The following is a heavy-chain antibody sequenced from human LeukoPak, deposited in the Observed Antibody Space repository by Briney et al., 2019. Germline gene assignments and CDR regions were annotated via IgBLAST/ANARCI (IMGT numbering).Heavy chain of an antibody. CDR1: GFTFSSYS. V-gene: IGHV3-21*01. CDR2: ISSSSSYI. CDR3: ARRSGGWYHEYDY. Sequence: GGSLRLSCAASGFTFSSYSMNWVRQAPGKGLEWVSSISSSSSYIYYADSVKGRFAISRDNAKNSLYLQMNSLRAEDTAVYYCARRSGGWYHEYDYWGQGTLVTVSS. D-gene: IGHD6-19*01. J-gene: IGHJ4*02.